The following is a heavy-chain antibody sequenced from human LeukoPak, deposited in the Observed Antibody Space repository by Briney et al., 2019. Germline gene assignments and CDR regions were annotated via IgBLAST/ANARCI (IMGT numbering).Heavy chain of an antibody. Sequence: GGSLRLSCAASGFTFSSYSMNWVRQAPGKGLEWVSYTSSSSSTIYYADSVKGRFTISRDNAKNSLYLQMNSLRAEDTAVYYCARDHGGSYSYYWGQGTLVTVSS. D-gene: IGHD1-26*01. CDR3: ARDHGGSYSYY. CDR2: TSSSSSTI. V-gene: IGHV3-48*01. CDR1: GFTFSSYS. J-gene: IGHJ4*02.